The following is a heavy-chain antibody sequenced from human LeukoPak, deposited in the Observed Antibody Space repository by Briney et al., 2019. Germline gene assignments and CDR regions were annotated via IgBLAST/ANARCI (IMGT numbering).Heavy chain of an antibody. CDR2: ISAYNGNT. Sequence: ASVKVSCKASGGTFSSYAISWVRQAPGQGLEWMGWISAYNGNTNYAQKLQGRVTMTTDTSTSTAYMELRSLGSDDTAVYYCARDRDGGATTAVPFDYWGQGTLVTVSS. CDR1: GGTFSSYA. D-gene: IGHD1-26*01. CDR3: ARDRDGGATTAVPFDY. V-gene: IGHV1-18*01. J-gene: IGHJ4*02.